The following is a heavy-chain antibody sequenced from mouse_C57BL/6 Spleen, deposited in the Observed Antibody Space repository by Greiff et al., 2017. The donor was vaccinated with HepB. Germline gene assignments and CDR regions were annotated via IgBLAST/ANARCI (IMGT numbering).Heavy chain of an antibody. D-gene: IGHD1-1*01. CDR2: IDPETGGT. CDR3: TRDYGSSHYFDY. J-gene: IGHJ2*01. CDR1: GYTFTDYE. Sequence: VQVVESGAELVRPGASVTLSCKASGYTFTDYEMHWVKQTPVHGLEWIGAIDPETGGTAYNQKFKGKAILTADKSSSTAYMELRSLTSEDSAVYYCTRDYGSSHYFDYWGQGTTLTVSS. V-gene: IGHV1-15*01.